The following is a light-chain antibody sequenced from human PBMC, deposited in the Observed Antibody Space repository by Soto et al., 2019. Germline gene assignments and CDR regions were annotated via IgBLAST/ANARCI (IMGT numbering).Light chain of an antibody. V-gene: IGKV3-11*01. Sequence: EIVLTQSPATLSLSPGERATLSCRASQSISSYSAWYQQKPGQAPRLLIYDASNRATGIPARFSGSGSGTDFTLTIASLEPEDFAIYYCQQRSNWPPTFGQGTKVDIK. CDR3: QQRSNWPPT. J-gene: IGKJ1*01. CDR1: QSISSY. CDR2: DAS.